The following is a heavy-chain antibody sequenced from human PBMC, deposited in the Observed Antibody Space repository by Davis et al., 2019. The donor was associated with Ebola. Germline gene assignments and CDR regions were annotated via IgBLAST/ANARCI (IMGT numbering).Heavy chain of an antibody. V-gene: IGHV4-30-2*01. CDR2: IYHKGAT. D-gene: IGHD4-17*01. CDR3: ARGGDYASDYVMDV. J-gene: IGHJ6*02. CDR1: GGSISSGGDS. Sequence: SETLSLTCTVSGGSISSGGDSWTWIRQTPGKGLEWIGFIYHKGATLYNPSLKSRVTMSVDRSKNQFSLKLTSLTAAGTAVYFCARGGDYASDYVMDVWGQGTTVIVSS.